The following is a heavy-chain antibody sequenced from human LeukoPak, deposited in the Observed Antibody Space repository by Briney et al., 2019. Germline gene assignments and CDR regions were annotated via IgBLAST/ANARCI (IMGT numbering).Heavy chain of an antibody. V-gene: IGHV4-59*01. D-gene: IGHD3-16*01. CDR2: IYYSGST. CDR3: VRGGGNWFDP. Sequence: SETLSLTCTVSGGSISSYYWSWIRQPPGKGLEWIGYIYYSGSTNYNPSLKSRVTISVDTSKNQFSLKLSSVTAADTAVYYCVRGGGNWFDPWGQGTLVTVSS. J-gene: IGHJ5*02. CDR1: GGSISSYY.